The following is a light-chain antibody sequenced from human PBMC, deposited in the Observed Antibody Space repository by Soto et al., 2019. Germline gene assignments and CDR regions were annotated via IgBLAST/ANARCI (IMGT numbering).Light chain of an antibody. Sequence: QSALTQPASVSESPGQSITISCTGTSSDVGAYDYVSWYQQHPDKAPKLMIYEVSNRPSGVSNRFSGSNSVNTATLTISGLQADDDADYYCSSYTSSSTRVFGTGTKLTVL. CDR1: SSDVGAYDY. CDR2: EVS. J-gene: IGLJ1*01. V-gene: IGLV2-14*03. CDR3: SSYTSSSTRV.